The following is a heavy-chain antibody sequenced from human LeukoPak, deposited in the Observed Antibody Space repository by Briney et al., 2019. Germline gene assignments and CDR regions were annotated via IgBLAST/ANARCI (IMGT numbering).Heavy chain of an antibody. V-gene: IGHV1-8*01. Sequence: ASVKVSCKASGYTFTSYDINWVRQATGQGLEWVGGMNTNSGNTGYAQKFQGRVTMTRNTSISTAYMELSSLRSEDTAVYYCARGPYGSSWYNYYYYYMDVWGKGTTVTISS. CDR3: ARGPYGSSWYNYYYYYMDV. J-gene: IGHJ6*03. CDR2: MNTNSGNT. D-gene: IGHD6-13*01. CDR1: GYTFTSYD.